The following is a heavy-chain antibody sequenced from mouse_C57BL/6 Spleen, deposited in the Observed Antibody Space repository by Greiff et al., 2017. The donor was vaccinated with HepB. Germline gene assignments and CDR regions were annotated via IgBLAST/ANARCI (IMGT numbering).Heavy chain of an antibody. CDR3: TYSNSFDY. Sequence: EVQLQQSGAELVRPGASVKLSCTASGFNIKDDYMHWVKQRPEQGLEWIGWIDPENGDTEYASKFQGKATITADTSSNTAYLQLSSLTSEDTAVYYCTYSNSFDYWGQGTTLTVSS. D-gene: IGHD2-5*01. CDR2: IDPENGDT. J-gene: IGHJ2*01. CDR1: GFNIKDDY. V-gene: IGHV14-4*01.